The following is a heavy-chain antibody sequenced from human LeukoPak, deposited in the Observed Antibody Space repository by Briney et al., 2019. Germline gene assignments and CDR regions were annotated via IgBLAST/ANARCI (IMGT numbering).Heavy chain of an antibody. CDR3: AKGTRQSYYYYCYMDV. CDR2: ISGSGGST. D-gene: IGHD4-11*01. V-gene: IGHV3-23*01. Sequence: GGSLRLSCAASGFTFSSYAMSWVRQAPGKGLEWVSAISGSGGSTYYADSVKGRFTISRDNSTNTLYLQMNSLRAEDTAVYYCAKGTRQSYYYYCYMDVWGKGTTVTVSS. J-gene: IGHJ6*03. CDR1: GFTFSSYA.